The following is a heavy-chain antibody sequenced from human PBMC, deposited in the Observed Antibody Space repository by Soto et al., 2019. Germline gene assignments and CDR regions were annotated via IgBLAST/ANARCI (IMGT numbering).Heavy chain of an antibody. V-gene: IGHV3-21*01. D-gene: IGHD6-6*01. J-gene: IGHJ3*02. Sequence: EVQLVESGGGLVKPGGSLRLSCAASGFTFSSYSMNWVRQAPGKGLEWVSSISSSSSYIYYADSVKGRFTISRDNAKNSLYLKMKSLRAEDTAVYYCARGILAAQPSGFSAFDIWGQGTMVTVSS. CDR2: ISSSSSYI. CDR3: ARGILAAQPSGFSAFDI. CDR1: GFTFSSYS.